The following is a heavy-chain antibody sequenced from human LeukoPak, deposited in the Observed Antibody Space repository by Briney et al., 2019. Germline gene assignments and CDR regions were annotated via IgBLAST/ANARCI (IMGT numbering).Heavy chain of an antibody. D-gene: IGHD2-2*01. CDR2: INHSGST. Sequence: SETLSLTCAVYGGSFSGYYWSWIRQPPGKGLEWIGEINHSGSTNSNPSLTSRVTISVDTSKNQFSLKLSSVTAADTAVYYCARVVVVVPAAMLGYYYYMDVWGKGTTVTVSS. J-gene: IGHJ6*03. V-gene: IGHV4-34*01. CDR1: GGSFSGYY. CDR3: ARVVVVVPAAMLGYYYYMDV.